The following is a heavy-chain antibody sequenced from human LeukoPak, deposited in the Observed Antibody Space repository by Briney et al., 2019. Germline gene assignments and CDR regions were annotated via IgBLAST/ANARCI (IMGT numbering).Heavy chain of an antibody. Sequence: GGSLRLSCAASGFSFSTYGMHWVRQAPGKGLEWVAMIWYDASGQHYADSVKGRFTISRDTSKNTPYLQMNSLRAEDTAVYFCARDSLYDDNGYYHYFDYWGQGTLVTVSS. CDR3: ARDSLYDDNGYYHYFDY. CDR2: IWYDASGQ. V-gene: IGHV3-33*01. J-gene: IGHJ4*02. CDR1: GFSFSTYG. D-gene: IGHD3-22*01.